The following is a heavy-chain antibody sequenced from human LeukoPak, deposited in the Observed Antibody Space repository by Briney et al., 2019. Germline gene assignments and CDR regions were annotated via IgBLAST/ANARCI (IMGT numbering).Heavy chain of an antibody. CDR2: INWNGGST. CDR3: ARDLGYSSGWYARRGFDY. CDR1: GFTFDDYG. D-gene: IGHD6-19*01. J-gene: IGHJ4*02. V-gene: IGHV3-20*04. Sequence: GGSLRLSCAASGFTFDDYGMSWVRQAPGKGLEWVSGINWNGGSTGYADSVKGRFTISRGNAKNSLYLQMNSLRAEDTALYYCARDLGYSSGWYARRGFDYWGQGTLVTVSS.